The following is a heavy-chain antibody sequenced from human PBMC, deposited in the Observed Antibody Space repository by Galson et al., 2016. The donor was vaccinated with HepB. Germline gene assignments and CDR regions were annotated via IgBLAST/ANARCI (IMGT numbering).Heavy chain of an antibody. CDR1: GGTFGNYT. V-gene: IGHV1-69*02. D-gene: IGHD6-13*01. Sequence: SVKVSCKASGGTFGNYTISWVRQAPGQGLEWMGRIIAIFGIGDYAQKFQGRVTITADKSTSTAYMELNSLRSDDTAMYYCARGPVITAADLFQHWGQGTLVTVSS. CDR2: IIAIFGIG. J-gene: IGHJ1*01. CDR3: ARGPVITAADLFQH.